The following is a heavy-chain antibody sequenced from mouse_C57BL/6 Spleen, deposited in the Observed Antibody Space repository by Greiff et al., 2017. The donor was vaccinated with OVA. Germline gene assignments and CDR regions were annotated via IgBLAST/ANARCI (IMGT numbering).Heavy chain of an antibody. CDR1: GYTFTDYE. J-gene: IGHJ2*01. CDR2: IDPETGGT. V-gene: IGHV1-15*01. CDR3: TRDGELRWDY. D-gene: IGHD1-1*01. Sequence: QVQLQQSGAELVRPGASVTLSCKASGYTFTDYEMHWVKQTPVHGLEWIGAIDPETGGTAYNQKFKGKAILTADKSSSTAYMELRSRTSEDAAVYYCTRDGELRWDYGGQGTTLTVSS.